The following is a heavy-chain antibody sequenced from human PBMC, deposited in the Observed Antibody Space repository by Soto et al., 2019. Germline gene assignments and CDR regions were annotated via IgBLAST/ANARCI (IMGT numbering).Heavy chain of an antibody. CDR3: ARFGGASFSKWYFNL. CDR1: GFTGYW. V-gene: IGHV5-51*01. D-gene: IGHD3-10*01. Sequence: GESLKISCKGSGFTGYWIGWVRQMPGKGLELMGITFPLNSDTRYSPSFQGQVIISADKSINTAYLQWRSLKASDTAMYYCARFGGASFSKWYFNLWGRGTLVTVSS. CDR2: TFPLNSDT. J-gene: IGHJ2*01.